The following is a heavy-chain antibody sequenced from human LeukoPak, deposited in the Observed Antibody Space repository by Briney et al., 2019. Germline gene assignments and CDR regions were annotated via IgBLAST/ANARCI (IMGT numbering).Heavy chain of an antibody. CDR2: ISSSGSTI. Sequence: GGSLRLSCAASGFTFSDYYMSWLRQAPGKGLEGVSYISSSGSTISYVDSVKGRFTISRDNAQNSLYLQMDSLRAEDRAVYYCARNGVRPREPTSYWGQGTLVTVSS. CDR1: GFTFSDYY. CDR3: ARNGVRPREPTSY. D-gene: IGHD1-26*01. V-gene: IGHV3-11*04. J-gene: IGHJ4*02.